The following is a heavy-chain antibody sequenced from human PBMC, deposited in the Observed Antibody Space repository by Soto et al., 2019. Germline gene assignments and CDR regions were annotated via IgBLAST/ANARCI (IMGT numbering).Heavy chain of an antibody. CDR1: GFTFISYS. V-gene: IGHV3-21*01. CDR3: ASSGVPTGDY. CDR2: IISSSSYI. Sequence: GGSLGLSSAASGFTFISYSMNWVRQAPGKGLEWVSSIISSSSYIYYADSVKGRFTISRDNAKNSLYLQMNSLRAEDTAVYYCASSGVPTGDYWGQGTLVTVSS. J-gene: IGHJ4*02. D-gene: IGHD3-3*01.